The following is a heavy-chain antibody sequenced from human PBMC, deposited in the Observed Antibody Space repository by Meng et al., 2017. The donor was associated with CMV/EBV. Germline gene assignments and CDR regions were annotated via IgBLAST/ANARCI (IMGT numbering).Heavy chain of an antibody. CDR2: IYYSGST. Sequence: GSLRLSCTVSGGSISSYYWSWIRQPPGKGLEWIGYIYYSGSTNYNPSLKSRVTISVGTSKNHFSLKLSSVTAADTAVYYCARGGGIQLWYYYYGMDVWGQGTTVTVSS. J-gene: IGHJ6*02. CDR1: GGSISSYY. V-gene: IGHV4-59*01. CDR3: ARGGGIQLWYYYYGMDV. D-gene: IGHD5-18*01.